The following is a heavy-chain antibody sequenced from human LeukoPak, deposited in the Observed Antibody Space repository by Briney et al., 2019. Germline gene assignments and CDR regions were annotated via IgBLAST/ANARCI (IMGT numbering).Heavy chain of an antibody. Sequence: GGSLRLSCAASGFTFSSYIMNWVRRAPGKGLEWVSSITSRSSYIYYADSVKGRFTISRDNAKNTLYLQMNSLRAEDTALDYCARGRMAVAGSYEYWGQGTLVTVSS. CDR2: ITSRSSYI. V-gene: IGHV3-21*06. CDR3: ARGRMAVAGSYEY. CDR1: GFTFSSYI. J-gene: IGHJ4*02. D-gene: IGHD6-19*01.